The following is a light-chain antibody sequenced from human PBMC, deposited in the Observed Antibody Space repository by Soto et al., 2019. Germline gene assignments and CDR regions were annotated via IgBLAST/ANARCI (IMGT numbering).Light chain of an antibody. CDR3: QQYNNWPFS. V-gene: IGKV3-15*01. CDR1: RGIDTY. J-gene: IGKJ5*01. CDR2: GAS. Sequence: EIVLTQSPATLSLSPGERATLSCRASRGIDTYLAWYQQKRGQAPRLLIYGASTRATGISARFSGTGSETDFPLTISGLQSEDSAVYFCQQYNNWPFSFGQGTRLEIK.